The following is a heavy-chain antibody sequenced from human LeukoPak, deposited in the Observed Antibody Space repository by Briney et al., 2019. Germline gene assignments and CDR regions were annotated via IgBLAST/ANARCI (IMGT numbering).Heavy chain of an antibody. Sequence: PGGSLRLSCAASRFTFSSYEMNWVRQAPGKGLEWVSYISGGGIKHYADSVKGRFTISRDNAKNSLYLQMNSLRVEDTAVYYCAREDTGVAFDIWGQGTTVTV. D-gene: IGHD2-8*01. J-gene: IGHJ3*02. CDR3: AREDTGVAFDI. V-gene: IGHV3-48*03. CDR2: ISGGGIK. CDR1: RFTFSSYE.